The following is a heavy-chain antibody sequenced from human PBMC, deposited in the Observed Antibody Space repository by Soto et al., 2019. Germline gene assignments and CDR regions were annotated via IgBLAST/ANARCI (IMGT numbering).Heavy chain of an antibody. Sequence: PGGSLRLSCAASGFTFSSYGMHWVRQAPGKGLEWVAVIYDGSNKYYADSVKGRFTISRDNAKNSLYLQMNSLRAEDTAVYYCARDKGRSPLDYWGQGTLVTVSS. V-gene: IGHV3-33*08. CDR2: IYDGSNK. D-gene: IGHD2-15*01. CDR1: GFTFSSYG. CDR3: ARDKGRSPLDY. J-gene: IGHJ4*02.